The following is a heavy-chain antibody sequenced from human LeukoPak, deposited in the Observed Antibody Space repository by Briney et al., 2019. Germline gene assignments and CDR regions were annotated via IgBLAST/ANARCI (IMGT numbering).Heavy chain of an antibody. D-gene: IGHD3/OR15-3a*01. CDR2: IYYSGST. J-gene: IGHJ1*01. V-gene: IGHV4-39*01. CDR3: ARQTGSGLFILP. CDR1: GGSISSSSYY. Sequence: SETLFLTCTVSGGSISSSSYYWGWIRQPPGKGLEWVGSIYYSGSTYYNPSLKSRVTISVDTSKNQFSLRLTSVTAADTAVYYCARQTGSGLFILPGGQGTLVTVSS.